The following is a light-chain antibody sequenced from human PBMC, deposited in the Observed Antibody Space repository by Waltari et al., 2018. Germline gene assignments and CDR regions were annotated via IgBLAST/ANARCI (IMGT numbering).Light chain of an antibody. Sequence: DIVMTPSPATLSLSPGKTATISCRTSQSVSRKLAWYQQKPGQAPRLLIYGASSRATGIPDRFSGSGSGTDFTRTISSLEPEDFAVYYWQETSNGWTFGHGTKVEIK. J-gene: IGKJ1*01. V-gene: IGKV3-11*01. CDR2: GAS. CDR1: QSVSRK. CDR3: QETSNGWT.